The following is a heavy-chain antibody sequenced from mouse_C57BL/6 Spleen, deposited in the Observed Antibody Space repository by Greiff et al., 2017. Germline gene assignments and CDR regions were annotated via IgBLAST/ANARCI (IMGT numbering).Heavy chain of an antibody. V-gene: IGHV1-61*01. CDR3: ARRGTENYFDY. CDR1: GYTFTSYW. Sequence: VQLQQPGAELVRPGSSVKLSCKASGYTFTSYWMDWVKQRPGQGLEWIGNIYPSDSETHYNQKFKDKATLTVDKSSSTAYMQLSSLTSEDSAVYYCARRGTENYFDYWGQGTTLTVSS. D-gene: IGHD2-14*01. J-gene: IGHJ2*01. CDR2: IYPSDSET.